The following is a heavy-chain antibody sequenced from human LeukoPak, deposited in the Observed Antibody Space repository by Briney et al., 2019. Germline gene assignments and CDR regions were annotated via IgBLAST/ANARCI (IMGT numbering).Heavy chain of an antibody. D-gene: IGHD2-21*01. V-gene: IGHV1-46*01. Sequence: ASVKVSCKASGYTFTSYYMHWVRQAPGQGLEWMGIINPSGGSTSYAQKFQGRVTMTRVTSTSTVYMELSSLRSEDTAVYYCAILPPTRPCGGDCLRFDYWGQGTLVTVSS. CDR2: INPSGGST. CDR3: AILPPTRPCGGDCLRFDY. CDR1: GYTFTSYY. J-gene: IGHJ4*02.